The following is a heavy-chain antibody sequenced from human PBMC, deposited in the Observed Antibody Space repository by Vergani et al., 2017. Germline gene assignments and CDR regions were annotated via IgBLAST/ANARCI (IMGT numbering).Heavy chain of an antibody. V-gene: IGHV3-48*01. CDR3: AKDLEGTDYDFWSGSLYYMDV. D-gene: IGHD3-3*01. Sequence: EVQLVESGGGLVQPGGSLRLSCAASGSTFSSYAMNWVRQAPGKGLEWVSYISRSSSTIYYADSVKGRFTISRDNSKNTLYLQMNSLRAEDTAVYYCAKDLEGTDYDFWSGSLYYMDVWGKGTTVTVSS. J-gene: IGHJ6*03. CDR1: GSTFSSYA. CDR2: ISRSSSTI.